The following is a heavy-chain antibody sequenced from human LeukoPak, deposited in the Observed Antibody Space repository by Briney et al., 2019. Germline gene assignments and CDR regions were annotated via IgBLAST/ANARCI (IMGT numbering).Heavy chain of an antibody. Sequence: GGSLRLSCAASGFTFITYAMSWVRQAPGKGLEWVSAISGTGGSTYYADSVKGRFTISRDNSKNTLYLQMNSLRAEDTAVYYCAKSPITIGWFDPWGQGTLVTVSS. CDR2: ISGTGGST. CDR3: AKSPITIGWFDP. V-gene: IGHV3-23*01. J-gene: IGHJ5*02. D-gene: IGHD3-3*01. CDR1: GFTFITYA.